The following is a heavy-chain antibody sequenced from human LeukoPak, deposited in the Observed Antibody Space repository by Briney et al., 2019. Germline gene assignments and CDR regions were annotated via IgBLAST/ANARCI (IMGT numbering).Heavy chain of an antibody. D-gene: IGHD4-17*01. CDR3: ARETPSTTAFDY. CDR2: INPNSGGT. J-gene: IGHJ4*02. V-gene: IGHV1-2*02. Sequence: ASVKVSCKASGYTFTGYYMHWVRQAPGQGLEWMGWINPNSGGTNYAQKFQGRVTMTRDTSISTAYMELSRLRSDDTAVYYCARETPSTTAFDYWGQGTLVTVSS. CDR1: GYTFTGYY.